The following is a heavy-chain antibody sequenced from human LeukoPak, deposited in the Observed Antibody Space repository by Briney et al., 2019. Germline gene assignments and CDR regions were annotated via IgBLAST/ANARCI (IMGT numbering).Heavy chain of an antibody. CDR3: ARFPYESTTYHSYWYFDL. CDR1: GGTFSNYG. J-gene: IGHJ2*01. Sequence: SVKVSCKAPGGTFSNYGISWMRQAPGQGLEWMGGIIPIFGTANYAQKFQGGVTIKADESTSTAYMELSSLRSADTAVYFCARFPYESTTYHSYWYFDLWGRGTQVTVSS. D-gene: IGHD2/OR15-2a*01. V-gene: IGHV1-69*13. CDR2: IIPIFGTA.